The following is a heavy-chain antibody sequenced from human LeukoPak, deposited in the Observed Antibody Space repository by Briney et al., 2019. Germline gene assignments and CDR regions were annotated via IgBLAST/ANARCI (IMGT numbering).Heavy chain of an antibody. J-gene: IGHJ4*02. Sequence: GGSLRLSCAASGFTFSSYEMNWVRQVPGKGLEWVSGLNRNGDITGYADFVQGRFTISRDNAKNSLYLQMNSLRVEDTALYYCARKGLGGELGGFDSWGQGTLVTVSS. CDR2: LNRNGDIT. D-gene: IGHD1-26*01. CDR3: ARKGLGGELGGFDS. CDR1: GFTFSSYE. V-gene: IGHV3-20*04.